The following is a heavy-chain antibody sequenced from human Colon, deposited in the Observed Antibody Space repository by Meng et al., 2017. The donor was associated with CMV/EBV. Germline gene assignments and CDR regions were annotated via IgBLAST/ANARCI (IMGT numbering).Heavy chain of an antibody. CDR1: GFTVSSNY. J-gene: IGHJ5*02. CDR2: IYTDGST. V-gene: IGHV3-66*01. D-gene: IGHD6-13*01. Sequence: GESLKISCAASGFTVSSNYMTWVRQAPGKGLEWVSVIYTDGSTHYADSVEGRFTISRDNSKNTLDLQMNNLRAEDTAVYYCARADGYGIASAGHHWGRGTLVTVSS. CDR3: ARADGYGIASAGHH.